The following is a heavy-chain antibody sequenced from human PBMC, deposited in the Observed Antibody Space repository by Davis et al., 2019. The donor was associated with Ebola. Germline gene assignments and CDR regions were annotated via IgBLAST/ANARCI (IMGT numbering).Heavy chain of an antibody. CDR2: MDPKTLNT. CDR3: ARARFRTNGDYLH. Sequence: ASVKVSCKASGYTFTSYDINWVRQAPGQGLQWMGWMDPKTLNTGYAQEFQGRVSMTRDTSINTAYMELSGLTSDDTALCFCARARFRTNGDYLHWGPGTLVIVSS. J-gene: IGHJ1*01. V-gene: IGHV1-8*01. D-gene: IGHD4-17*01. CDR1: GYTFTSYD.